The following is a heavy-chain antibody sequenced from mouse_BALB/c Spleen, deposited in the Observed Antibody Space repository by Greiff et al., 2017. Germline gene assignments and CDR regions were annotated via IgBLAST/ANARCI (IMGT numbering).Heavy chain of an antibody. CDR2: IDPANGNT. J-gene: IGHJ2*01. D-gene: IGHD2-10*02. CDR3: TREGYGDY. V-gene: IGHV14-3*02. CDR1: GFNFKDTY. Sequence: VQLQQSGAELVKPGASVKLSCTASGFNFKDTYMHWVQQRPEQGLEWIGRIDPANGNTKYDPKFQGKATITADTSSNTAYLQLSSQTSEDTAGYYGTREGYGDYWGQGTTLTVSS.